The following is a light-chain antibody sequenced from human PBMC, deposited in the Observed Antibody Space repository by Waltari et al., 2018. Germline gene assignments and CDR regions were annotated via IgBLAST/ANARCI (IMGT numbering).Light chain of an antibody. CDR2: GSS. Sequence: IVLTQSPGTLSLSPGDTGTLSCRASQSLSSSYLAWYQQRPGQAPRLLIYGSSNRATGIPYRFSGSGSGTHFTLIISGLEPEDSAVYYCQQFGSSPRGTFGQGTKLEIK. CDR1: QSLSSSY. J-gene: IGKJ2*01. V-gene: IGKV3-20*01. CDR3: QQFGSSPRGT.